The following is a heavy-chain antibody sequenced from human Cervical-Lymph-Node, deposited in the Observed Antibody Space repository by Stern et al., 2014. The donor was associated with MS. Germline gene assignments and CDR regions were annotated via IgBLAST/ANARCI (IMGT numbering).Heavy chain of an antibody. CDR1: GGSITNRDY. CDR3: ARGVTAVTNYVPNWCFDL. D-gene: IGHD2-21*02. Sequence: QLQLQESGPGLVKPSETLSLTCTVSGGSITNRDYWGWIRQYPGKGLEWIGSVYYSGITYYRPSLKSPVTGSIDTSRNHIFRRLTSVTATDTAVYFCARGVTAVTNYVPNWCFDLWGRGTLVTVSS. CDR2: VYYSGIT. V-gene: IGHV4-39*02. J-gene: IGHJ2*01.